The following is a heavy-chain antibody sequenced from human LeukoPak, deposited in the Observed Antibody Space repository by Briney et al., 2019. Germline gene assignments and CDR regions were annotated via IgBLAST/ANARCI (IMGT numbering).Heavy chain of an antibody. V-gene: IGHV4-30-2*01. CDR2: IYHSGST. J-gene: IGHJ5*02. CDR3: ARKNDYGDYGGFDP. Sequence: PSQTLSLTCAVSGGSISSGGYSWSWIRQPPGKGLEWIGYIYHSGSTYYNPSLKSRVTISVDRSKNQFSLKLSSVTAADTAVYYCARKNDYGDYGGFDPWGQGTLVTVSS. CDR1: GGSISSGGYS. D-gene: IGHD4-17*01.